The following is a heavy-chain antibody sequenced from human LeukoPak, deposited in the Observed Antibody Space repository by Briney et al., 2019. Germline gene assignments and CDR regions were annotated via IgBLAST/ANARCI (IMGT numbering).Heavy chain of an antibody. Sequence: GGSLRLSCAASGFTFSSYAMHWVRQAPGKGLEWVAVISYDGSNKYYADSVKGRFTISRDNSKNTLYLQMNSLRAEDTAVYYCARDLHSISWSWGQGTLVTVSS. CDR1: GFTFSSYA. CDR2: ISYDGSNK. V-gene: IGHV3-30*04. CDR3: ARDLHSISWS. J-gene: IGHJ5*02. D-gene: IGHD6-13*01.